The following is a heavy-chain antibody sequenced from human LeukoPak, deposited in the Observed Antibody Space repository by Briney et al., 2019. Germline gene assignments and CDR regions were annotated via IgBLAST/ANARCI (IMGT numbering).Heavy chain of an antibody. CDR1: GGSFSGYY. CDR3: AREGSGSNWFDP. V-gene: IGHV4-34*01. D-gene: IGHD6-19*01. CDR2: INHSGST. Sequence: PSETLSLTCAVYGGSFSGYYWSWIRQPPGKGPEWIGEINHSGSTNYNPSLKSRVTISVDTSKNQFSLKLSSVTAADTAVYYCAREGSGSNWFDPWGQGTLVTVSS. J-gene: IGHJ5*02.